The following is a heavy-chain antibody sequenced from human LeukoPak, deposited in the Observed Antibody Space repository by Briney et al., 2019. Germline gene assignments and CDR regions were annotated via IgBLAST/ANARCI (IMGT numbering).Heavy chain of an antibody. CDR3: ARGLFLSGYLDAFDI. CDR1: GFIFSSYA. J-gene: IGHJ3*02. D-gene: IGHD3-22*01. CDR2: ISGSGGST. Sequence: GGSLRLSCAASGFIFSSYAMNWVRQAPGKGLEWVSTISGSGGSTYYADSVKGRFTISRDNSKNTLYLQMNSLRVEDTAVYYCARGLFLSGYLDAFDIWGQGTVVTVSS. V-gene: IGHV3-23*01.